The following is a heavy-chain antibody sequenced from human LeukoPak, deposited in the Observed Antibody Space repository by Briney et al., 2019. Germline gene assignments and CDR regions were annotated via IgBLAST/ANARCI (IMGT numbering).Heavy chain of an antibody. J-gene: IGHJ5*02. D-gene: IGHD6-19*01. CDR3: AGAVYSSGWCGCCFDA. CDR1: GFTVSSNY. Sequence: GGSLRLSCAASGFTVSSNYMSWVRQAPGKGLEWVSDIHSGGRTYYADSLKGRFTISRDNSKNTMYLQLNSLTAEDTATLYCAGAVYSSGWCGCCFDACCEGAPVTASS. V-gene: IGHV3-66*01. CDR2: IHSGGRT.